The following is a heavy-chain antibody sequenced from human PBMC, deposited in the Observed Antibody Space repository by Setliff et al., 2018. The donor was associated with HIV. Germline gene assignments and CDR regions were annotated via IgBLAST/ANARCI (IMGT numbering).Heavy chain of an antibody. CDR3: ARAPVVCSGGTCRSDDPYYYYYMNV. CDR1: GYMFNIYY. J-gene: IGHJ6*03. CDR2: SNPNTGGT. Sequence: ASVKVSCKTSGYMFNIYYMHWVRQVPGQGLEWMGWSNPNTGGTKYAQKFQGRVTMTMDTSTTTAYMELSGLKSDDTAVYYCARAPVVCSGGTCRSDDPYYYYYMNVWGQGTTVTVSS. D-gene: IGHD2-15*01. V-gene: IGHV1-2*02.